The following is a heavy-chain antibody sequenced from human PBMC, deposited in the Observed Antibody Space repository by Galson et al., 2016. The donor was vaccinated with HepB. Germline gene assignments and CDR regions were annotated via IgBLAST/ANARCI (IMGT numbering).Heavy chain of an antibody. CDR3: ARTYYDFWSGYFDY. CDR2: VYNSGGT. Sequence: SETLSLTCTVSGASISSYYWSWIRQPPNKGLEWMGYVYNSGGTSYNPSLQSRVTISEDTSKNEFSLKLSSVTPADTAVYFCARTYYDFWSGYFDYWGQGIPVTVSP. J-gene: IGHJ4*02. V-gene: IGHV4-59*01. D-gene: IGHD3-3*01. CDR1: GASISSYY.